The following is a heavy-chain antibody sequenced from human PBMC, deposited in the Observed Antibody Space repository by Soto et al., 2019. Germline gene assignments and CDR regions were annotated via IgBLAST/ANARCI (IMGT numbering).Heavy chain of an antibody. V-gene: IGHV3-30*18. Sequence: QVQLVESGGGVVQPGGSLRLSCAASGFTFSRYGMHWVRQAPGKGLEWVAVMSYDGNNKYYADSVKGRFTVSRDNSRNTQYLQMTSLKVEDTAVYFCAKGFLSGRYCANGVCYHFDYWGQGTPVTVSS. CDR3: AKGFLSGRYCANGVCYHFDY. CDR1: GFTFSRYG. D-gene: IGHD2-8*01. J-gene: IGHJ4*02. CDR2: MSYDGNNK.